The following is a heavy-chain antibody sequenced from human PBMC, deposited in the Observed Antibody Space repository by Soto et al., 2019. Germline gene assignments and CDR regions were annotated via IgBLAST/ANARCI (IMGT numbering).Heavy chain of an antibody. Sequence: VQLVESGGGVVQPGRSLRLSCAASGFTFSDYAMHWVRQAPGKGLEWVAVVSHDGRNTHYADSLKGRFTISRDSSRTRVYLEMTSLRAEYTAVYYCAKGGRQELVICDLNYWGQGAMVTVSS. D-gene: IGHD6-13*01. CDR1: GFTFSDYA. CDR3: AKGGRQELVICDLNY. V-gene: IGHV3-30*18. J-gene: IGHJ4*02. CDR2: VSHDGRNT.